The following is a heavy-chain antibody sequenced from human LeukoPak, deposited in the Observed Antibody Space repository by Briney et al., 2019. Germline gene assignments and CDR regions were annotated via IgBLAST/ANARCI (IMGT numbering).Heavy chain of an antibody. CDR1: GGSISSYY. V-gene: IGHV4-4*07. CDR3: ARVRREYSSSWYAVGFDY. J-gene: IGHJ4*02. D-gene: IGHD6-13*01. Sequence: SETLSLTCTVSGGSISSYYWSWIRQPAGKGLEWIGRIYTSGSTNYNPSLKGRVTMSVDTSKNQFSLKLSSVTAADTAVYYCARVRREYSSSWYAVGFDYWGQGTLVTVSS. CDR2: IYTSGST.